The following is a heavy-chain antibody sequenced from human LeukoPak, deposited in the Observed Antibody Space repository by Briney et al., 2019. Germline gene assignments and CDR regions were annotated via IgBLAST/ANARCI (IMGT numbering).Heavy chain of an antibody. V-gene: IGHV3-66*01. J-gene: IGHJ6*02. CDR1: GFTVYSND. CDR3: ARDEAYYGSGSYCPTGYYYGMDG. D-gene: IGHD3-10*01. Sequence: PGGSLRLYCAAFGFTVYSNDMRWVAQAPGKGLEWVSVIYSGGSTYYADSVKGRFTISRDNSKNTLYLQMNSLRAEDTAVYYCARDEAYYGSGSYCPTGYYYGMDGWGQGTTVTVSS. CDR2: IYSGGST.